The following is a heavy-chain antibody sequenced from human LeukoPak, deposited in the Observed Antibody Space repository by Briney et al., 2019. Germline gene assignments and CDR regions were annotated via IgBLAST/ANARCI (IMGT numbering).Heavy chain of an antibody. Sequence: GGSLRLSCAASGFTFSSYGMHWVRQAPGKGLEWVAVTSYDGSNKYYADSVKGRFTISRDNSKNTLYLQMNSLRAEDTAVYYCAKDLVLWFGESPLDYWGQGTLVTVSS. V-gene: IGHV3-30*18. CDR1: GFTFSSYG. CDR2: TSYDGSNK. D-gene: IGHD3-10*01. CDR3: AKDLVLWFGESPLDY. J-gene: IGHJ4*02.